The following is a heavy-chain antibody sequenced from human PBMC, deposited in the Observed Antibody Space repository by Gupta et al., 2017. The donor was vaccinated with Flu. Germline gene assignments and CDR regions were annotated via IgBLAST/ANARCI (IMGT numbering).Heavy chain of an antibody. D-gene: IGHD2-2*01. Sequence: QVQLQPWGAGLLKPSETLSLTCAVYGGSFSGYYWSWIRQPPGKGLEWIGEINHSGSTNYNPALKSRVTIAVDTSKNQCSRKRSSVTASDSAGDYCARGHGSTGFDSWCHGTLVIVSS. V-gene: IGHV4-34*01. CDR3: ARGHGSTGFDS. J-gene: IGHJ5*01. CDR1: GGSFSGYY. CDR2: INHSGST.